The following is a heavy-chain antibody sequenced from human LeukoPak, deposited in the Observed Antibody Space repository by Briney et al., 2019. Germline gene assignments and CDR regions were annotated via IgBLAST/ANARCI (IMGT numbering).Heavy chain of an antibody. CDR3: ARARSIVVVPAAGGIIFDAFDI. CDR2: IIPIFGTA. J-gene: IGHJ3*02. CDR1: GGTFSSYA. V-gene: IGHV1-69*05. Sequence: SVKVSCKASGGTFSSYAISRVRQAPGQGLEWMGGIIPIFGTANYAQKFQGRVTITTDESTSTAYMELSSLRSEDTAVYYCARARSIVVVPAAGGIIFDAFDIWGQGTMVTVSS. D-gene: IGHD2-2*01.